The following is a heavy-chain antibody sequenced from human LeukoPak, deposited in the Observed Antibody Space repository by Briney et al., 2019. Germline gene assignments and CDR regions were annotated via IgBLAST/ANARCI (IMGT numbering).Heavy chain of an antibody. CDR3: ARMGPWSGYYTSFDY. D-gene: IGHD3-3*01. V-gene: IGHV3-30*12. Sequence: PGGSLRLSCAASGFSFSSYGMHWVRQAPGKGLEWVALISHNGDNIGHADSVKGRFTISRDNAKNSLYLQMNSLRAEDTAVYYCARMGPWSGYYTSFDYWGQGTLVTVSS. CDR2: ISHNGDNI. CDR1: GFSFSSYG. J-gene: IGHJ4*02.